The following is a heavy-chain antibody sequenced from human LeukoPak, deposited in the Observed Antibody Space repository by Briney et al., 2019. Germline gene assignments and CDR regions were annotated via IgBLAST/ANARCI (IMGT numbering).Heavy chain of an antibody. V-gene: IGHV4-61*02. CDR2: IYTSGST. CDR3: ARAYLSRETYYYYYYGMDV. CDR1: GGSISSGCYY. D-gene: IGHD2/OR15-2a*01. J-gene: IGHJ6*02. Sequence: PSQTLSLTCTVSGGSISSGCYYWSWIRQPAGKGLEWIGRIYTSGSTHYNPSLKSRVTISVDTSKNQFSLKLSSVTAADTAVYYCARAYLSRETYYYYYYGMDVWGQGTTVTVSS.